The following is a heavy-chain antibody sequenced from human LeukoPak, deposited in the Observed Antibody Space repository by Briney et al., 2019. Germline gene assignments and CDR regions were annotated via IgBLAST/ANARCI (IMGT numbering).Heavy chain of an antibody. Sequence: GGSLRLSCAASGFTFSNYNMNWVRQAPGKGLEWVSSISSSSGYIYYADSVKGRFTISRDNAKNSLYLQMNSLRAEDTAVYYCARTYYYGSGSYWFWGQGTLVTVPS. D-gene: IGHD3-10*01. CDR2: ISSSSGYI. V-gene: IGHV3-21*01. CDR1: GFTFSNYN. J-gene: IGHJ4*02. CDR3: ARTYYYGSGSYWF.